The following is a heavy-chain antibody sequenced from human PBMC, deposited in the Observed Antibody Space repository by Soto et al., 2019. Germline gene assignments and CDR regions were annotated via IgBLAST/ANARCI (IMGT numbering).Heavy chain of an antibody. D-gene: IGHD6-19*01. CDR3: ARASSGTWD. Sequence: RVRQTPGKGLEWVADIKQDGSEKNYVDSVKGRFTISRDNAKNSLYLQMTSLRAEDTAVYYCARASSGTWDWGQGTLVTVTS. V-gene: IGHV3-7*01. J-gene: IGHJ4*02. CDR2: IKQDGSEK.